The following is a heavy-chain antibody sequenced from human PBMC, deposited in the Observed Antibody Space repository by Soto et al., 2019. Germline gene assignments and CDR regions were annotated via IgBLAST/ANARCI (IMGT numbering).Heavy chain of an antibody. V-gene: IGHV4-39*01. J-gene: IGHJ6*02. D-gene: IGHD1-1*01. CDR1: GGSISSSSYY. CDR3: ARPPPPSPPYNWNDPYGMDV. CDR2: IYYSGST. Sequence: QLQLQESGPGLVKPSETRSLTCTVSGGSISSSSYYWGWIRQPPGKGLEWIGSIYYSGSTYYNPSLTXRVPISVDTSXXQXSQXLSSVTAADTAVYYCARPPPPSPPYNWNDPYGMDVWGQGTTVTVSS.